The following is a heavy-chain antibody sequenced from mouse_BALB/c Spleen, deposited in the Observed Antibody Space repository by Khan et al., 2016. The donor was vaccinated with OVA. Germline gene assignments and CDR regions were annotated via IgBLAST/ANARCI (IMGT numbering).Heavy chain of an antibody. CDR2: INPYNDGT. J-gene: IGHJ3*01. CDR3: ARRDYFGSSSFAY. Sequence: DVQLQESGPELVKPGASVKMSCKASGYTFTSYVMHWVKQKPGQGLEWIGYINPYNDGTKYNEKFKGKATLTSEKSSSTAYMERSSLTSEDSAVYYWARRDYFGSSSFAYWGQGTLVTVSA. V-gene: IGHV1S136*01. D-gene: IGHD1-1*01. CDR1: GYTFTSYV.